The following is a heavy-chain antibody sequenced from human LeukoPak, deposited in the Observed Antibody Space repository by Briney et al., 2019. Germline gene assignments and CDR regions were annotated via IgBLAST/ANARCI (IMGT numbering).Heavy chain of an antibody. CDR3: AKDPYDFWSGYGQFDY. CDR1: GFTFSSYD. Sequence: PGGSLRLSCAASGFTFSSYDMHWVRQATGKGLEWVSAIGTAGDTYYPGSVKGRFTISRENAKNSLYLQMNSLRAEDTAVYYCAKDPYDFWSGYGQFDYWGQGTLVTVSS. D-gene: IGHD3-3*01. CDR2: IGTAGDT. V-gene: IGHV3-13*01. J-gene: IGHJ4*02.